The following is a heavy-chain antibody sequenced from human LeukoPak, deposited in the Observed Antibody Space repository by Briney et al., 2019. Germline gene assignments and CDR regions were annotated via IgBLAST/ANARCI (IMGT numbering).Heavy chain of an antibody. V-gene: IGHV1-69*01. CDR1: GGTFSSYA. Sequence: SVKVSCKASGGTFSSYAISWVRQAPGQGLEWMGGIIPIFDTANYAQKFQGRVTITADESTSTAYMELSSLRSEDTAVYYCARGGGYCSSTSCYGYYFDYWGQGTLVTVSS. J-gene: IGHJ4*02. D-gene: IGHD2-2*01. CDR2: IIPIFDTA. CDR3: ARGGGYCSSTSCYGYYFDY.